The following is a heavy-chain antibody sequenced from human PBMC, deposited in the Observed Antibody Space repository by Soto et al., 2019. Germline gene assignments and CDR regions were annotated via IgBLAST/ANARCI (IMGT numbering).Heavy chain of an antibody. V-gene: IGHV4-34*01. J-gene: IGHJ5*02. CDR2: INHSGST. Sequence: SETLSLTCAVYGGSFSGYYWSWIRQPPGKGLEWIGEINHSGSTNYNPSLKSRVTISVDTSENKFSLTLKSVTAADTAVYFCARDFERSAIGPWGQGTSVTVSS. D-gene: IGHD3-9*01. CDR3: ARDFERSAIGP. CDR1: GGSFSGYY.